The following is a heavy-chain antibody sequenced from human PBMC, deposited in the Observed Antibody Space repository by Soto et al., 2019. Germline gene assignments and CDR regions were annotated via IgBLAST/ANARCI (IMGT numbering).Heavy chain of an antibody. Sequence: QVQLVESGGGVVQPGRSLRLSCAASGFTFSDYAMHWVRQAPGKGLEWVAVMSYDGSIKYYKDSVKGRFTISRDNSKNTLYLQLNSLRPEDTAVYYCAKGEHQLDYWGQGTLVTVSS. CDR2: MSYDGSIK. D-gene: IGHD3-16*01. CDR3: AKGEHQLDY. V-gene: IGHV3-30*18. CDR1: GFTFSDYA. J-gene: IGHJ4*02.